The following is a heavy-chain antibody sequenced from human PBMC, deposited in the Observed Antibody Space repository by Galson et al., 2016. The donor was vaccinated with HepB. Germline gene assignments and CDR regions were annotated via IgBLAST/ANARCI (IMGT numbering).Heavy chain of an antibody. CDR1: GASISSKSSH. D-gene: IGHD3-3*01. CDR2: IYYSGKT. CDR3: ARHTVPDFWSGEREINWFDP. V-gene: IGHV4-39*01. J-gene: IGHJ5*02. Sequence: ETLSLTCTVSGASISSKSSHWGWIRQPPGKGLEWIGSIYYSGKTYYNPSLKSRVTMFVDASRNQFSLKLSSVTAADTAIYDCARHTVPDFWSGEREINWFDPLGRGILVTVSS.